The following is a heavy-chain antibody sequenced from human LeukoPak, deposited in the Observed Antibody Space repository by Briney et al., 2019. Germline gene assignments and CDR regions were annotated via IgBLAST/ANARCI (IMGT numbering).Heavy chain of an antibody. CDR1: GGSISSYY. CDR2: IYTSGST. Sequence: SETLSLTCTVSGGSISSYYWSWIRQPAGKGLEWIGRIYTSGSTNYNPSLKSRVTMSVDTSKNQFSLKLSSVTAADTAVYYCARRRFYGSGSYKSYFDYWGQGTLVTVSS. V-gene: IGHV4-4*07. CDR3: ARRRFYGSGSYKSYFDY. D-gene: IGHD3-10*01. J-gene: IGHJ4*02.